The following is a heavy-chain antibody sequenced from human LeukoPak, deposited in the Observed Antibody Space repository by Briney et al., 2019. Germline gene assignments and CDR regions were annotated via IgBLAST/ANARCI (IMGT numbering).Heavy chain of an antibody. CDR2: ISAYNVNT. CDR1: GYTFTSYG. Sequence: GASVKVSCKASGYTFTSYGISWVRQAPGQGLEWMGWISAYNVNTNYAQKLQGRVTMTTDTSTSTAYMELRSLRSDDTAVYYCARDPYYDFWSGYSYYFDYWGQGTLVTVSS. J-gene: IGHJ4*02. V-gene: IGHV1-18*01. D-gene: IGHD3-3*01. CDR3: ARDPYYDFWSGYSYYFDY.